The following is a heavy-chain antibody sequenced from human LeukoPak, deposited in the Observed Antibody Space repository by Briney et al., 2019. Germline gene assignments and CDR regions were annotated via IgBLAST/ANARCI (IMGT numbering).Heavy chain of an antibody. Sequence: SETLSLTCAVYGGSFSGYYWSWIRQPPGKGLEWIGEINHSGSTNYNPSLKSRVTISVDTSKNQFSLKLSTVTAADTAVYYCATTGRESTAMVIGDYWGQGTLVTVFS. CDR1: GGSFSGYY. J-gene: IGHJ4*02. CDR2: INHSGST. D-gene: IGHD5-18*01. CDR3: ATTGRESTAMVIGDY. V-gene: IGHV4-34*01.